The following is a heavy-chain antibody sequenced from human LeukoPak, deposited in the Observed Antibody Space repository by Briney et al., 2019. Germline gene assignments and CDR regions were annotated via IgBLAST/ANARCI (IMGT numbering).Heavy chain of an antibody. J-gene: IGHJ4*02. Sequence: SQTLSLTCVVSGDSISSGAYSWSWIRQPPGKGLEWIGYIYTSGSTNYNPSLKSRVTISVDTSKNQFSLKLSSVTAADTAVYYCARLHYYDSSGSNYYFDYWGQGTLVTVSS. CDR3: ARLHYYDSSGSNYYFDY. V-gene: IGHV4-61*09. CDR2: IYTSGST. CDR1: GDSISSGAYS. D-gene: IGHD3-22*01.